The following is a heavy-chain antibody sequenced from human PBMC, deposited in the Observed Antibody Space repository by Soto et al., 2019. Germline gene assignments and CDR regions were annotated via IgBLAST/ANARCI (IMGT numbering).Heavy chain of an antibody. J-gene: IGHJ6*02. CDR3: ARGSWEPPLYYYYGMDV. V-gene: IGHV1-8*01. CDR1: GYTFTSYD. D-gene: IGHD1-26*01. CDR2: MNPNSGNT. Sequence: RASVKVSCKASGYTFTSYDINWVRQATGQGLEWMGWMNPNSGNTGYAQKFQGRVTMTRNTSISTAYMELSSLRSEDTAVYYCARGSWEPPLYYYYGMDVWGQGTTVTVSS.